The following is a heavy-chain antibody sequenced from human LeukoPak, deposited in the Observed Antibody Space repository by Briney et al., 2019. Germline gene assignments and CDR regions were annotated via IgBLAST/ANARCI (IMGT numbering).Heavy chain of an antibody. V-gene: IGHV1-2*02. CDR3: ARERGLHSSSGWFDP. D-gene: IGHD6-6*01. Sequence: ASVKVSCKASGYTFTGYYMHWVRQAPGQGLEWMGWINPNSGGTNYAQKFQGRVTMTRDTSISTAYMELSRLRSDDTAVYYCARERGLHSSSGWFDPWGQGTLVTVSS. CDR2: INPNSGGT. J-gene: IGHJ5*02. CDR1: GYTFTGYY.